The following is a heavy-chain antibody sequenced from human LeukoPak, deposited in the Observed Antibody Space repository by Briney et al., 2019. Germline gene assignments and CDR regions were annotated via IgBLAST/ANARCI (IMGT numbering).Heavy chain of an antibody. Sequence: GGSLRLSCAASGFTFSSYWMSWVRQAPGKGLEWVANIKQDGSEKYYVDSVKGRFTISRDNAKNSLYLQMNSLRAEDTAVYYCATFKRESSGYHCTYWGQGTLVAVPS. J-gene: IGHJ4*02. D-gene: IGHD3-22*01. CDR2: IKQDGSEK. CDR1: GFTFSSYW. V-gene: IGHV3-7*03. CDR3: ATFKRESSGYHCTY.